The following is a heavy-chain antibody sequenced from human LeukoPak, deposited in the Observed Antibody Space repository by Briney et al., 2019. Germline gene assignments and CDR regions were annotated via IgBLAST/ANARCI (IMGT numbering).Heavy chain of an antibody. CDR3: ARDDSTSWEDWFDP. J-gene: IGHJ5*02. V-gene: IGHV1-18*04. CDR2: ISAYNGNT. D-gene: IGHD6-13*01. CDR1: GYTFTSYG. Sequence: VASVKVSCKASGYTFTSYGITWVRQAPGQGLEWMGWISAYNGNTKYAQKLQGRVTMTTDTSTSTAYMELRSLRSDDTAVYYCARDDSTSWEDWFDPWGQGTLLTVSS.